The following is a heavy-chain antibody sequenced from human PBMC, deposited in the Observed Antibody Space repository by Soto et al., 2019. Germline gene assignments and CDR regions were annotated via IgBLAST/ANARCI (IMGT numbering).Heavy chain of an antibody. CDR2: INSDGSST. V-gene: IGHV3-74*01. Sequence: EVQLVESGGGLVQPGGSLRLSCAASGFTFSSYWMHWVRQAPGKGLVWVSRINSDGSSTSYADSVKGRFTISRDNAKNALYMQMNSLSAEDTAVYYCARGGSLNSYFDLWGRGTLVTVSS. CDR1: GFTFSSYW. CDR3: ARGGSLNSYFDL. D-gene: IGHD1-26*01. J-gene: IGHJ2*01.